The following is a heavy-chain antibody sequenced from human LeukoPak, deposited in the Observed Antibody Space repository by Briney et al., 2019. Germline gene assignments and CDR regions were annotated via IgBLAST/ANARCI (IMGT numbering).Heavy chain of an antibody. CDR2: ISSNGGST. D-gene: IGHD1-26*01. V-gene: IGHV3-64*01. J-gene: IGHJ4*02. CDR3: ARDWVGAFDY. Sequence: GGSLRLSCAASGFTFSSYAMHWVHQAPGKGLEYVSAISSNGGSTYYANSVKGRFTISRDNSKNTLYLQMGSLRAEDMAVYYCARDWVGAFDYWGQGTLVTVSS. CDR1: GFTFSSYA.